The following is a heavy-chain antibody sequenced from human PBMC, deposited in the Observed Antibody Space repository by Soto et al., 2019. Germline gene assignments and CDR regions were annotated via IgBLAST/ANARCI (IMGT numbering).Heavy chain of an antibody. CDR2: INHSGST. Sequence: SETLSLTCAVYGGSFSGYYWSWIRQPPGKGLEWIGEINHSGSTNYNPSLKSRVTISVDTSKNQFSLKLSSVTAADTAVYYCAREGLGYCSSTSCYRFRGRPYDYWGQGTLVTVSS. V-gene: IGHV4-34*01. D-gene: IGHD2-2*01. CDR1: GGSFSGYY. CDR3: AREGLGYCSSTSCYRFRGRPYDY. J-gene: IGHJ4*02.